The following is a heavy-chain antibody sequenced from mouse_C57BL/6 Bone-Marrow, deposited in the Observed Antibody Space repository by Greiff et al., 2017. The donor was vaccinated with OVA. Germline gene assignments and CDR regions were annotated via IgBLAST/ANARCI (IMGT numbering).Heavy chain of an antibody. V-gene: IGHV1-15*01. CDR3: TRWDYGY. CDR2: IDPETGGT. D-gene: IGHD2-4*01. CDR1: GYTFTDYE. J-gene: IGHJ2*01. Sequence: QVTLKVCGAELVRPGASVTLSCKASGYTFTDYEMHWVKQTPVHGLEWIGAIDPETGGTAYNQKFKGKAILTADKSSSTAYMELRSLTSEDSAVYYCTRWDYGYWGQGTTLTVSS.